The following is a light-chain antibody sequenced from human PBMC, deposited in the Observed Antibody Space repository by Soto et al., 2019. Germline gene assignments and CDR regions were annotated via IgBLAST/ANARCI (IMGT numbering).Light chain of an antibody. CDR1: QSVSSSY. J-gene: IGKJ1*01. Sequence: IVLTQSPGTLSLSPGERATLSCRASQSVSSSYLAWYQQKPGQAPRLLIYGASSSATGIPDRFSGSGSGTDFTLTISRLEPEDFAVYYCQQYGSLWTFGQGTKVEIK. CDR3: QQYGSLWT. CDR2: GAS. V-gene: IGKV3-20*01.